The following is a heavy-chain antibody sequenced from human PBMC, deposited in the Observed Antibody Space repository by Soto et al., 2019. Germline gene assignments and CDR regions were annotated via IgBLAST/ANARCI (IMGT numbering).Heavy chain of an antibody. D-gene: IGHD5-18*01. CDR1: GFTFSDHY. Sequence: GGSLRLSCAASGFTFSDHYMDWIRQAPGKGLEWVSYISSSGSTIYYADSVKGRFTISRDNAKNSLYLQMNGLRAEDTAVYYCARAWGYSYAYSAWGQGTMVTVSS. CDR2: ISSSGSTI. CDR3: ARAWGYSYAYSA. J-gene: IGHJ3*01. V-gene: IGHV3-11*01.